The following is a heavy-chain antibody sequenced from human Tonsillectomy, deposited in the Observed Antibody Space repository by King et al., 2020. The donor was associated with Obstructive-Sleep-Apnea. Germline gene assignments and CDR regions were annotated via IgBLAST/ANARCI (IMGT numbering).Heavy chain of an antibody. V-gene: IGHV4-39*07. D-gene: IGHD3-9*01. CDR3: ARVPTYYDILTGLNWFDP. J-gene: IGHJ5*02. CDR2: IYYSGST. CDR1: GGSISSSSYY. Sequence: QLQESGPGLVKPSETLSLTCTVSGGSISSSSYYWGWIRQPPGKGLEWIGSIYYSGSTNYNPSLKSRVTISVDTSKYQFSLKLSSVTVADTAVSYCARVPTYYDILTGLNWFDPWGQGTLVTVSS.